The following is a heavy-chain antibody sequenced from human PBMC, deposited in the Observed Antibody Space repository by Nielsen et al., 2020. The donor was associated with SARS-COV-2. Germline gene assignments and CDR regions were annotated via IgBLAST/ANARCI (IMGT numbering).Heavy chain of an antibody. CDR2: MNPNSGNT. J-gene: IGHJ4*02. CDR3: ARAGPHIVVVTPYFDY. D-gene: IGHD2-21*02. Sequence: WVRQAPGQGLEWMGWMNPNSGNTGYAQKFQGRVTMTRNTSISTAYMELSSLRSEDTAVYYCARAGPHIVVVTPYFDYWGQGTLVTVSS. V-gene: IGHV1-8*01.